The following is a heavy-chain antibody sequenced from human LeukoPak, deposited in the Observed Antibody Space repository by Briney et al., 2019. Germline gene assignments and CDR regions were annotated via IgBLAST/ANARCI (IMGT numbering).Heavy chain of an antibody. CDR3: ARDELTVGNYYYGMDA. D-gene: IGHD1-26*01. J-gene: IGHJ6*02. V-gene: IGHV1-2*02. CDR1: GYTFTGYY. CDR2: INPNSGGT. Sequence: ASVKVSCKASGYTFTGYYMHWVRQTPGQGLEWMGWINPNSGGTNYAQKFQGRVTMTRDTSISTAYMELSRLRSDDTAVYYCARDELTVGNYYYGMDAWGQGTTVTVSS.